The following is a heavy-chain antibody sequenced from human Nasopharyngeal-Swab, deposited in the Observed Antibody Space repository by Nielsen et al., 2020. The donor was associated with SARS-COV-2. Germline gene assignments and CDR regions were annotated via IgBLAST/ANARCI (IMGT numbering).Heavy chain of an antibody. V-gene: IGHV1-18*01. J-gene: IGHJ4*01. CDR3: AGGIAVAAMGDY. D-gene: IGHD6-19*01. CDR1: GYTFTSYC. Sequence: ASVKVSCKASGYTFTSYCISWVRQAPGQGLEWMGWISPYNGNTNYAQKLQGSVTMTTDTSTSTADMELRSLRSDDPAVCYCAGGIAVAAMGDYWGHGTMVTVSS. CDR2: ISPYNGNT.